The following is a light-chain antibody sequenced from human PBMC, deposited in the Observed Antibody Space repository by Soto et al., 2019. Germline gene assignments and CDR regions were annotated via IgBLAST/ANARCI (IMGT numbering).Light chain of an antibody. Sequence: QSVLTQPPSASGSPGQSVTISCTGTSSDVGGYKYVYWYHQHPGKAPKLMIYEVSKRPSGGPDRFSGSKSGNTASLTVSGLQVEDEADYYCSAYAGSNNFVFGTGTKLTVL. CDR2: EVS. V-gene: IGLV2-8*01. CDR1: SSDVGGYKY. J-gene: IGLJ1*01. CDR3: SAYAGSNNFV.